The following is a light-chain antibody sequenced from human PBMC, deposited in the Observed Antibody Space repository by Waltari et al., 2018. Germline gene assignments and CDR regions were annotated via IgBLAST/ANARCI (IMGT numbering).Light chain of an antibody. J-gene: IGKJ2*01. CDR1: QSVGSN. CDR3: QQYNVWYT. CDR2: AAS. V-gene: IGKV3-15*01. Sequence: VMTQSPATVPVSPGERAPLSCRASQSVGSNLAWYQQRPGQAPRLLIYAASTRATGIPARFSGSGSGSEFTLTISSLQSEDSAVYYCQQYNVWYTFGQGTKLEI.